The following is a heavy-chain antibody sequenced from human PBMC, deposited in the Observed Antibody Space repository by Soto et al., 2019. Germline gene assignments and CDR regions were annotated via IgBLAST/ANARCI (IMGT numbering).Heavy chain of an antibody. D-gene: IGHD2-2*02. V-gene: IGHV3-23*01. CDR1: GFTFSSYA. J-gene: IGHJ5*02. CDR2: ISGSGGST. CDR3: AKGQVYQLLYQPGFGWFDP. Sequence: EVQLLESGGGLVQPGGSLRLSCAASGFTFSSYAMSWVRQAPGKGLEWVSAISGSGGSTYYADSVKGRFTISRDNSKNTLYLQMNSLRAEDTAVYYCAKGQVYQLLYQPGFGWFDPWGQGTLVTVSS.